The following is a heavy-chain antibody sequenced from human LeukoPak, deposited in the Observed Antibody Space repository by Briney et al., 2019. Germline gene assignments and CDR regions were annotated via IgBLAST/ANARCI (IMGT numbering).Heavy chain of an antibody. CDR2: IGVYDGST. D-gene: IGHD1-26*01. Sequence: ASVKVSCKASGYSFSSFGITWVRQAPGQGLEWMGWIGVYDGSTHYAQKLQGRVIMTRDTSTNTAYMELRSLTSDDTAVYYCAKVDLPIIEGATGDPFDIWGQGTMVIVSS. CDR1: GYSFSSFG. V-gene: IGHV1-18*01. CDR3: AKVDLPIIEGATGDPFDI. J-gene: IGHJ3*02.